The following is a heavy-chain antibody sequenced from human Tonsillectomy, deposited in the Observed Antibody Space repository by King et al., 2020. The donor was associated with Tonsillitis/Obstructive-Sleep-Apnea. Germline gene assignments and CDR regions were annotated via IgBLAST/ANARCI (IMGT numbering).Heavy chain of an antibody. Sequence: VQLVESGGDLVKPGGSLRLSCAASGLTFSETCMSWVRQTPGKALEWVGRIKSKTDDGTTEYAAPVNGRLPVSRDDSKNTLYLQMYNLKTEVTAIYYCTTLWSSRKGFAYWGQGTLVTASS. CDR2: IKSKTDDGTT. CDR1: GLTFSETC. J-gene: IGHJ4*01. V-gene: IGHV3-15*01. CDR3: TTLWSSRKGFAY. D-gene: IGHD3-3*01.